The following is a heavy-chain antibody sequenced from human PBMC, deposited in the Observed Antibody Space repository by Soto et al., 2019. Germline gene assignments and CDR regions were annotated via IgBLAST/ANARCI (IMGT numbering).Heavy chain of an antibody. CDR2: ISRSGNT. CDR3: VTNGGYDFDF. CDR1: SGSISSGNW. D-gene: IGHD5-12*01. V-gene: IGHV4-4*02. Sequence: QVQLQETGPGLVRPSETLSLTCAVSSGSISSGNWWSWVRQSPGKGLEWIGEISRSGNTNYSPSLKSRVTILVDKSKNQFSLKMNSVTAADTAVYYCVTNGGYDFDFWGQGTLVTVSS. J-gene: IGHJ4*02.